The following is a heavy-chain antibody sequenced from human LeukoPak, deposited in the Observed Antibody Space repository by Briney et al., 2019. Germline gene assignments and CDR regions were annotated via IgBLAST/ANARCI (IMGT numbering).Heavy chain of an antibody. J-gene: IGHJ5*02. CDR2: INPNSGDT. CDR3: ARDNSVGGIAWWFDP. CDR1: GYTFTDYY. Sequence: ASVKVSCKASGYTFTDYYLHWVRQAPGQGLEWMGWINPNSGDTVYAQKFQGRVTMTRDMSTTTDYMELSSLRSEDTAVYYCARDNSVGGIAWWFDPWGQGTLVTVSS. V-gene: IGHV1-2*02. D-gene: IGHD3-16*02.